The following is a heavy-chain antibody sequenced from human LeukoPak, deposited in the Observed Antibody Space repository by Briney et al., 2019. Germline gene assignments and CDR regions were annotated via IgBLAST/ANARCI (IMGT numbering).Heavy chain of an antibody. J-gene: IGHJ6*03. D-gene: IGHD5-24*01. CDR1: GGSISSSSYY. V-gene: IGHV4-39*07. Sequence: SETLSLTCTVSGGSISSSSYYWGWIRQPPGKGLEWIGSIYYSGSTYYNPSLKSRVTISVDTSKNQFSLKLSSVTAADTAVYYCARDLIVPVSPRWLQFGNGRDYYYYYMDVWGKGTTVTVSS. CDR3: ARDLIVPVSPRWLQFGNGRDYYYYYMDV. CDR2: IYYSGST.